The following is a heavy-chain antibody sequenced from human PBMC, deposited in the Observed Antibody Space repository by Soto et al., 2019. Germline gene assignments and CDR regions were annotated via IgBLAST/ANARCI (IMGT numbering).Heavy chain of an antibody. V-gene: IGHV4-59*08. Sequence: QVQLQESGPGLVKPSETLSLTCTVSGGSISSYYWSWIRQPPGQGLEWIGYIYYSGSTNYNPSLKSRVTISVDTSKNQFSLKLSSVTAADTAVYYCAKAPVGFYYYGMDVWGQGTTVTVSS. CDR1: GGSISSYY. D-gene: IGHD1-26*01. J-gene: IGHJ6*02. CDR3: AKAPVGFYYYGMDV. CDR2: IYYSGST.